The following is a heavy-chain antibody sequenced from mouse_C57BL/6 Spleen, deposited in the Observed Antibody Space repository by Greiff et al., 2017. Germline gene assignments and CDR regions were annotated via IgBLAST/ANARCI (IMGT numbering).Heavy chain of an antibody. CDR2: IHPNSGST. D-gene: IGHD1-1*01. CDR3: ARSDSGSSFDY. V-gene: IGHV1-64*01. J-gene: IGHJ2*01. Sequence: QVQLQQPGAELVKPGASVKLSCKASGYTFTSYWMHWVKQRPGQGLEWIGMIHPNSGSTNYNEKFKSKATLTVDKSSSTAYMQLSSLTSEDTAVYYCARSDSGSSFDYWGQGTTLTVSS. CDR1: GYTFTSYW.